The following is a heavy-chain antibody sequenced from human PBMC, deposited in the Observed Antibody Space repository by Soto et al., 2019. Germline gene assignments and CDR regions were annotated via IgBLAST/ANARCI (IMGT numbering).Heavy chain of an antibody. CDR2: IIPIFDTS. V-gene: IGHV1-69*01. CDR3: ARDSGAYSGSDTWFDP. Sequence: QVQLVQSGAEVKKPGSSVKVSCKASGGTFSSFVISWVRQAPGQGLEWMGGIIPIFDTSNYAQKFQGRITITADECTSTAYMELSSLRSEDTAVYYCARDSGAYSGSDTWFDPWGQGTLVTVSS. J-gene: IGHJ5*02. D-gene: IGHD5-12*01. CDR1: GGTFSSFV.